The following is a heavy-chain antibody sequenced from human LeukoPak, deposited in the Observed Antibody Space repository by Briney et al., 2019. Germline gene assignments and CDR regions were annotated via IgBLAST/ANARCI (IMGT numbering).Heavy chain of an antibody. CDR3: AKWGDYDILTGYYVSDF. CDR2: ITGSEDTT. CDR1: GFIFRNYA. Sequence: GGSLRLSCAASGFIFRNYAMSWVRQAPGKGLEWVSAITGSEDTTYYADSVKGRFTISRDNSKNTLYVEMNTLRAEDTAVYYCAKWGDYDILTGYYVSDFWGPGTLVTVSS. J-gene: IGHJ4*02. V-gene: IGHV3-23*01. D-gene: IGHD3-9*01.